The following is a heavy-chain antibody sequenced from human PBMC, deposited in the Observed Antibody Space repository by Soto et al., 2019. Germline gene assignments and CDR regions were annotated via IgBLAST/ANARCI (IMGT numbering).Heavy chain of an antibody. CDR3: ARDLKGLLVAATRDYYYGMDV. D-gene: IGHD2-15*01. Sequence: QVQLVQSGAEVKKPGASVKVSCKASGYTFTRYYLHWVRQAPGQGLEWMGLINPSGGSTSYAQKFHGRVTMTRDTSTSTVYMELSSLRSEDTAVYYCARDLKGLLVAATRDYYYGMDVWGQGTTVTGSS. J-gene: IGHJ6*02. CDR2: INPSGGST. V-gene: IGHV1-46*01. CDR1: GYTFTRYY.